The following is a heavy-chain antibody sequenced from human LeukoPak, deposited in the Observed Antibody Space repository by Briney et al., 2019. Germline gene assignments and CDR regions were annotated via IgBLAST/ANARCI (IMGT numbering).Heavy chain of an antibody. CDR2: ISSSTSYT. CDR3: ARVIGGKYNYCDC. J-gene: IGHJ4*02. CDR1: GFTFSDYD. V-gene: IGHV3-11*06. Sequence: PGGSLRLSCAASGFTFSDYDMSWIRQAPGKGLEWVSFISSSTSYTNYADSVKGRFTISRDNAKKPLYLQMNSLRAEDTAIYYCARVIGGKYNYCDCWGQGILVTVSS. D-gene: IGHD3-16*02.